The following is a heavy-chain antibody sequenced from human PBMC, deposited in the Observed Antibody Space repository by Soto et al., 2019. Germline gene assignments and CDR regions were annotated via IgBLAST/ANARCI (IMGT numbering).Heavy chain of an antibody. J-gene: IGHJ3*02. CDR1: GFTFSKYI. CDR2: ISSSSSYI. Sequence: GGSLRLSCEASGFTFSKYILNWVRQAPGKGLEWVSSISSSSSYIYYADSVKGRFTISRDNAKNSLYLQMNSLRAEDTAVYYCARDTMGAFDIWGQGTMVTVSS. D-gene: IGHD3-3*01. V-gene: IGHV3-21*01. CDR3: ARDTMGAFDI.